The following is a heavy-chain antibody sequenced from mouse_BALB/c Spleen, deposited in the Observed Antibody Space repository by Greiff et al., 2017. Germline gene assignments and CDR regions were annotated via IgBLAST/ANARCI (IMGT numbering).Heavy chain of an antibody. J-gene: IGHJ4*01. CDR3: ARLLRYYAMDY. CDR1: GYTFTNYW. V-gene: IGHV1-63*02. CDR2: IYPGGGYT. Sequence: QVHVKQSGAELVRPGTSVKISCKASGYTFTNYWLGWVKQRPGHGLEWIGDIYPGGGYTNYNEKFKGKATLTADTSSSTAYMQLSSLTSEDSAVYFCARLLRYYAMDYWGQGTSVTVSS. D-gene: IGHD1-1*01.